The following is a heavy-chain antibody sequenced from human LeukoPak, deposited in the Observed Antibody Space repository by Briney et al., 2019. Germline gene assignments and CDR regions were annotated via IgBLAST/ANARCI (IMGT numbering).Heavy chain of an antibody. CDR3: AKSIEGSGSYYNSYFDY. J-gene: IGHJ4*02. CDR2: ISWNSGSI. D-gene: IGHD3-10*01. CDR1: GFTFDDYA. V-gene: IGHV3-9*01. Sequence: GGSLRLSCAASGFTFDDYAMHWVRQAPGKGLEWVSGISWNSGSIGYADSVKGRFTISRDNAKNSLYLQMNSLRAEDTPLYYCAKSIEGSGSYYNSYFDYWGQGALVTVSS.